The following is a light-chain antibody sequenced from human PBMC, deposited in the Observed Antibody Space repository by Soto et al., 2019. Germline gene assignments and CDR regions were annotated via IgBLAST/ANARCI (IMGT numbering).Light chain of an antibody. J-gene: IGKJ4*01. CDR3: QQANSFPLT. CDR2: AAS. Sequence: DIQMTQSPSSVSAPVGARVTITCRASPGISSWLAWYQQKPGKAPKLLISAASSLQSGVPSRFSGSGSGTDFTLTISSLQPDDFATYYCQQANSFPLTFGGGTKVVIK. V-gene: IGKV1D-12*01. CDR1: PGISSW.